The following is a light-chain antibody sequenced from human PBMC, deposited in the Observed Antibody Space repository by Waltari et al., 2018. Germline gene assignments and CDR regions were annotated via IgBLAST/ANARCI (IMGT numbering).Light chain of an antibody. CDR1: QSLSSIY. Sequence: EIVLTQSPGTLSLSPGERVTLPCRASQSLSSIYLAWYQQKPGQAPRLLIYGASSRATGIPDRFSGSGSGTDFTLTISRLEPEDFAVYYCQQYGNSPPTFGQGTKVEIK. J-gene: IGKJ1*01. CDR3: QQYGNSPPT. V-gene: IGKV3-20*01. CDR2: GAS.